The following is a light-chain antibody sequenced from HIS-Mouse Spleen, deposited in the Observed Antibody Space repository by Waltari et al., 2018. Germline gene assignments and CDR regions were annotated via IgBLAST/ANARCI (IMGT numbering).Light chain of an antibody. CDR1: SSDVGSYNL. CDR2: EGS. J-gene: IGLJ3*02. V-gene: IGLV2-23*01. Sequence: QSALTQPASVSGSPGQSITISCTGTSSDVGSYNLVSWYQQHPGKAPKLRMYEGSKRPSWVSHRFSGSKSGNTASLTISGLQAEDEADYYCCSYAGSSTYWVFGGGTKLTVL. CDR3: CSYAGSSTYWV.